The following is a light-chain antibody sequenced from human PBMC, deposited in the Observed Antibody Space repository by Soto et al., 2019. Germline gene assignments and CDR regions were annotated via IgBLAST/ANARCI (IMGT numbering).Light chain of an antibody. CDR1: SSDEGGYNY. J-gene: IGLJ1*01. CDR2: DVS. Sequence: QSVLTQPASVSGSPGQSITISCTGTSSDEGGYNYVSWYQQHPGKAPKLMIYDVSNRPSGVSNRFSGSKSRNTASLTITGLQAEDEADYYCSSYTSSSTLFGTGTKVTVL. CDR3: SSYTSSSTL. V-gene: IGLV2-14*01.